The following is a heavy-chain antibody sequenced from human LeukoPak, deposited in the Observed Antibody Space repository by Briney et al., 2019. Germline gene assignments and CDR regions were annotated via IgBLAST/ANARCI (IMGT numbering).Heavy chain of an antibody. CDR2: ISYDGSNK. Sequence: GGSLRLSCAASGFTFSSHGIHWVRQAPGKGLEWVAVISYDGSNKYYADSVKGRFTISRDNSKNTLYLQMNSLRPEDTAVYYCARDRDYDFFDYWGQGTLVTVSS. CDR3: ARDRDYDFFDY. V-gene: IGHV3-30*03. CDR1: GFTFSSHG. J-gene: IGHJ4*02. D-gene: IGHD3-3*01.